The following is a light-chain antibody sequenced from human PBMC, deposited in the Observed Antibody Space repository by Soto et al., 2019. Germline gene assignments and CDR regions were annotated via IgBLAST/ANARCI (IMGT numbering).Light chain of an antibody. CDR3: SSYTSISTYV. CDR2: EVN. J-gene: IGLJ1*01. V-gene: IGLV2-14*01. CDR1: SSDVGGYNY. Sequence: QSALTQPASVSGSPGQSITISCTGTSSDVGGYNYVSWYQHHPGKAPQLIIYEVNNRPSGVSNRFSGSKSGKTASLTISGLQAEDEADYYCSSYTSISTYVFGSGTKVTVL.